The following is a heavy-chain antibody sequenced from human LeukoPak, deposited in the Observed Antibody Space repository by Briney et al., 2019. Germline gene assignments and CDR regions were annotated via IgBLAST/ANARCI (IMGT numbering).Heavy chain of an antibody. CDR2: TSGSGERT. CDR1: GFTFSSYA. V-gene: IGHV3-23*01. CDR3: VKDRTIVVVPTAIDSFDI. J-gene: IGHJ3*02. D-gene: IGHD2-2*01. Sequence: AGGSLRLSCAASGFTFSSYAMSWVRQAPGKGLEWVSGTSGSGERTDYADSVKGRFTISRDKSKNTLYLQMDNLRGEDTAMYYCVKDRTIVVVPTAIDSFDIWGQGAMVIVSS.